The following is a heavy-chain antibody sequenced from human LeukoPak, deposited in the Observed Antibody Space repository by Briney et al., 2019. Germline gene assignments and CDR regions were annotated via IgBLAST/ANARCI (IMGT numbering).Heavy chain of an antibody. V-gene: IGHV3-23*01. Sequence: SGGSLRLSCAASGFTFSSYAMSWVRQAPGKGLEWVSAISGSGGSTYYADSVKGRFTISRDNSKNTLYLQMNSLRAEDTAVYYCAKGSWGAADEHLDYWGQGTLVTVSS. J-gene: IGHJ4*02. CDR3: AKGSWGAADEHLDY. CDR2: ISGSGGST. D-gene: IGHD6-13*01. CDR1: GFTFSSYA.